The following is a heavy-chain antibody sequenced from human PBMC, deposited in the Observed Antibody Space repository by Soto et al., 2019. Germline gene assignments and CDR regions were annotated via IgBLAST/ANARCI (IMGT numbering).Heavy chain of an antibody. J-gene: IGHJ6*02. V-gene: IGHV4-31*03. CDR2: IYYSGST. CDR3: ARDLYGDYYYYGMDV. D-gene: IGHD4-17*01. CDR1: GGSISSGGYY. Sequence: SETLSLTCTVSGGSISSGGYYWSWIRQHPGKGLEWIGYIYYSGSTYYNPSLKSRVTISVDTSKNQFSLKLSSVTAADTAVYYCARDLYGDYYYYGMDVWGQGTLVTVSS.